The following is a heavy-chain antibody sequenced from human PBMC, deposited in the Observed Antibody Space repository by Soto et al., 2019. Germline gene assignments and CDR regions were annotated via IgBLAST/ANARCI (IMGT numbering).Heavy chain of an antibody. CDR2: ISGSGGST. D-gene: IGHD3-22*01. J-gene: IGHJ3*02. V-gene: IGHV3-23*01. CDR3: AKDQRITMIVVVLGAFDI. Sequence: GGSLRLSCAASGFTFSSYAMSWVRQAPGKGLEWVSAISGSGGSTYYADSVKGRFTISRDNSKNTLYLQMNSLRAEDTAVYYCAKDQRITMIVVVLGAFDIWGQGTMVTVSS. CDR1: GFTFSSYA.